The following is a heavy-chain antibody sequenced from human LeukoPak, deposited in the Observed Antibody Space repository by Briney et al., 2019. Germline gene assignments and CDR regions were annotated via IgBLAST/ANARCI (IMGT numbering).Heavy chain of an antibody. CDR1: GYTFTRYG. D-gene: IGHD1-26*01. V-gene: IGHV1-18*01. J-gene: IGHJ4*02. CDR3: ARSPLAGATRVDY. CDR2: ISGDNGNT. Sequence: ASVKVSCKASGYTFTRYGISWMRHAPGQGLEWMGWISGDNGNTEYAQRVQGRVTMSTDTPTTTAYMELGSLTSDDTAIYYCARSPLAGATRVDYWGQGTLVTVSS.